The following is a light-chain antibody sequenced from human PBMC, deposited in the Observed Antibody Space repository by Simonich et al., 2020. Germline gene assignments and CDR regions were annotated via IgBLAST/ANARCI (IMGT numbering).Light chain of an antibody. CDR1: QSVLYSSNNKTY. CDR2: WAS. Sequence: DIVMTQSPDSLAVSLGERATINRKSSQSVLYSSNNKTYLALYKQKPGQPPKLLIYWASTRESGVPDRFSGRGSGTDFTLTISSLQAEDVAVYYCQQYYSTPLTFGGGTKVEIK. J-gene: IGKJ4*01. V-gene: IGKV4-1*01. CDR3: QQYYSTPLT.